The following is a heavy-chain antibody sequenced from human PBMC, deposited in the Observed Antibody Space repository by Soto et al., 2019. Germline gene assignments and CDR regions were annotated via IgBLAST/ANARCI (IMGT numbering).Heavy chain of an antibody. CDR1: GFTLSNYV. J-gene: IGHJ3*02. D-gene: IGHD1-26*01. Sequence: SRGRCCESSGFTLSNYVLHWGHQAPGKGLEWVAVIWYDGINKYYSDSLNGRFTISRDKSKNTVFLQMSRLRPEDSAVYYCARDQLVETTRGPFDIWGQGTMVNVSS. CDR3: ARDQLVETTRGPFDI. CDR2: IWYDGINK. V-gene: IGHV3-33*01.